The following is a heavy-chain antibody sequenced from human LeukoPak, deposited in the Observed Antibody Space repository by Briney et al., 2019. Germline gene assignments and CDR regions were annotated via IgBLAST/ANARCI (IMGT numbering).Heavy chain of an antibody. CDR3: ARDLTSPGYFDY. J-gene: IGHJ4*02. D-gene: IGHD3-10*01. Sequence: PSETLSLTCTVSGGSISSSRYYWGWIRQPPGKGLEWIGSVYYSGSTYYNPSLKSRVTISVDTSKNQFSLKLSSVTAADTAVYYCARDLTSPGYFDYWGQGTLVTVSS. CDR1: GGSISSSRYY. CDR2: VYYSGST. V-gene: IGHV4-39*07.